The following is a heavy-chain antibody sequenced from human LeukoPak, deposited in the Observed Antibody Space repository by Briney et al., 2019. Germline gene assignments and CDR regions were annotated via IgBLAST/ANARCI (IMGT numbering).Heavy chain of an antibody. V-gene: IGHV3-30-3*01. CDR3: AREYSSGYYRTFDY. CDR2: ISYDGNNK. J-gene: IGHJ4*02. CDR1: EFIFSTYT. D-gene: IGHD3-22*01. Sequence: SGGSLRLSCAASEFIFSTYTMHWVRQAPGKGLEWVAIISYDGNNKYYADSVKGRFTISRDNSKNTLYLQMNSLRAEDTAVYYCAREYSSGYYRTFDYWGQGTLVTVSS.